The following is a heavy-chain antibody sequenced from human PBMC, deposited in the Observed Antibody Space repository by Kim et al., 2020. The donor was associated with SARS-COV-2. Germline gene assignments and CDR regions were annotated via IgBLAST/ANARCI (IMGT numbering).Heavy chain of an antibody. CDR1: GFSLTASAMC. CDR2: IDWDDDK. J-gene: IGHJ4*02. D-gene: IGHD1-26*01. CDR3: ARIRVGRCSAFDS. V-gene: IGHV2-70*11. Sequence: SGPTLVKPTQTLTLTCTFSGFSLTASAMCVSWIRQPPGKALEWLARIDWDDDKYYSTSLKTRLTISKDTSKNQVVLTMTNMDPVDTATYYCARIRVGRCSAFDSWGQGTLVTVSS.